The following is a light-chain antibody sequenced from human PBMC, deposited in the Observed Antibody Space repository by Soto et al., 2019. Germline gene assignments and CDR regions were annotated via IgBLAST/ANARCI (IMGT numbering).Light chain of an antibody. V-gene: IGLV2-14*03. CDR1: SSDVGGYNY. CDR2: DVS. Sequence: QSPLTQPASVSGSPGQSITISCTGTSSDVGGYNYVSWYQQHPGKAPKLIIYDVSYRPSGVSNRFSGSKSGNTASLTISGLQAEDEADYFCSSYSRRSTYVFGTGTKAPS. CDR3: SSYSRRSTYV. J-gene: IGLJ1*01.